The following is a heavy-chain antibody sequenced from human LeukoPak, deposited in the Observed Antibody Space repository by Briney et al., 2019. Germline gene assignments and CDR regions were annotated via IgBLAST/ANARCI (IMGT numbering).Heavy chain of an antibody. CDR2: IYYSGST. V-gene: IGHV4-61*01. Sequence: SETLSLTCTVSGGSVSSGSYYWSWIRQPPGKGLEWIGYIYYSGSTDYNPSLKSRVTISVDTSKNQFSLKLSSVTAADTAVYYCARSITMVRGVQSRIYYYGMDVWGQGTTVTVSS. D-gene: IGHD3-10*01. CDR3: ARSITMVRGVQSRIYYYGMDV. CDR1: GGSVSSGSYY. J-gene: IGHJ6*02.